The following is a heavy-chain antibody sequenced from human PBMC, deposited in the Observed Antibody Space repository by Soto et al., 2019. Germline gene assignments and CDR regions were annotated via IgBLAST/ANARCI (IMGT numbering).Heavy chain of an antibody. J-gene: IGHJ4*02. V-gene: IGHV3-21*06. CDR2: ISSTTNYI. CDR3: ARESEDLTSNFDY. CDR1: GFTFTRYS. Sequence: LRLSCAASGFTFTRYSMNWVRQAPGKGLEWVSSISSTTNYIYYGDSMKGRFTISRDNAKNSLYLEMNSLRAGDTAVYYCARESEDLTSNFDYWGQGTLVTVSS.